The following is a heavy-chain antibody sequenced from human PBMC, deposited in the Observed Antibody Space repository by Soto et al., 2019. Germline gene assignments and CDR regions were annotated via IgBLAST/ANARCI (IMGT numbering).Heavy chain of an antibody. D-gene: IGHD6-6*01. Sequence: QVQLQQWGAGLLKPSETLSLTCAVYGGSFSGYYWSWIRQPPGKGLEWIGEINHSGSTNYNPSLKSRVTISVHTAKNQCSLKLSSVTAADTAVYYCARGGRAARPRWFDPWGQGTLVTVSS. CDR3: ARGGRAARPRWFDP. V-gene: IGHV4-34*01. J-gene: IGHJ5*02. CDR2: INHSGST. CDR1: GGSFSGYY.